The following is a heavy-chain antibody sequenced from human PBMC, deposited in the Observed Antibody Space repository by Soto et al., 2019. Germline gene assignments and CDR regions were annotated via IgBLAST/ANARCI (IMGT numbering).Heavy chain of an antibody. CDR1: GFTFSNYA. D-gene: IGHD6-19*01. CDR2: ISGSSDST. J-gene: IGHJ4*02. Sequence: GGPLRLSCAASGFTFSNYAMSWVRQAPGNGLEGVSAISGSSDSTFYADSVKGRFTISRDNSKNTVCLQLNSLRAEDTVVYYCSKGIAVAGTLTHDSWGQGTLVTVSS. CDR3: SKGIAVAGTLTHDS. V-gene: IGHV3-23*01.